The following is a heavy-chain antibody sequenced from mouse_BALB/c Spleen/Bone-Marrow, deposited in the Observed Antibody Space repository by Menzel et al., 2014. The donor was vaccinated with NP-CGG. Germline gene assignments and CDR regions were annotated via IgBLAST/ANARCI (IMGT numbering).Heavy chain of an antibody. CDR2: IWGDGST. J-gene: IGHJ4*01. Sequence: QVQLKESRPGLVAPSQSLSITCTVSGFSLXGYGVNWVRQPPGKGLEWLGMIWGDGSTDYNSALKSRLSISKDNSKSQVFLKMNSLQTDDTARYYCARDSYAMDYWGQGTSVTVSS. CDR1: GFSLXGYG. CDR3: ARDSYAMDY. V-gene: IGHV2-6-7*01.